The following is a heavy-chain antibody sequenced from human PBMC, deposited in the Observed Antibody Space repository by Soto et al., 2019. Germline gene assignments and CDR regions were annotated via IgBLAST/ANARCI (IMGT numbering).Heavy chain of an antibody. Sequence: EVQLVESGGGLVQPGGSLRLSCAASGFTFSDYYMDWVRQAPGKGLEWVGRIKNKANSYTTEYSAPVKSSFIISRDDSKISGFLQMSPLKTADTALNYCTRVRLGSSRSSDYGGKGILVPVSS. J-gene: IGHJ4*02. CDR1: GFTFSDYY. D-gene: IGHD6-19*01. V-gene: IGHV3-72*01. CDR3: TRVRLGSSRSSDY. CDR2: IKNKANSYTT.